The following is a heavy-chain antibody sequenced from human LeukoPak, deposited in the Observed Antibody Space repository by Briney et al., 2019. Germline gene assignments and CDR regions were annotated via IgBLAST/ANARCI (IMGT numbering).Heavy chain of an antibody. CDR2: IYYSGST. CDR1: GGSIISSSYY. V-gene: IGHV4-39*01. J-gene: IGHJ4*02. CDR3: ASRLHNWNFGDY. Sequence: SETLSLTCTVSGGSIISSSYYWGWIRQPPGKGLEWIGNIYYSGSTYYNPSLKSRVTMSVDTSKNQFSLQLSSVTAADTAVYYCASRLHNWNFGDYWGQGTLVTVSS. D-gene: IGHD1-7*01.